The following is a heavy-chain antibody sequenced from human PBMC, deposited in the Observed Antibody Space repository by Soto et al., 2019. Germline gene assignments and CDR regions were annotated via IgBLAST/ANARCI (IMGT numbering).Heavy chain of an antibody. CDR1: GFSFSTPGMR. J-gene: IGHJ3*02. D-gene: IGHD1-26*01. V-gene: IGHV2-70*04. Sequence: SGPTLVNPTQTRTLTCTFSGFSFSTPGMRVNWIRQPPGKALEWLARIDWDDDKFYTTSLKTRLTISKDTSKNQVVLTMTNMDPVDTATYYCARSQGRIVGAPGGAFDIWGQGTMVTVSS. CDR2: IDWDDDK. CDR3: ARSQGRIVGAPGGAFDI.